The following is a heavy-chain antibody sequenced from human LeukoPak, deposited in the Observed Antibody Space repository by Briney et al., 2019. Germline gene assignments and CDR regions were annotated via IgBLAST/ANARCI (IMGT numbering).Heavy chain of an antibody. CDR1: GGSICKSY. D-gene: IGHD1/OR15-1a*01. Sequence: SETLPLTCTVAGGSICKSYGNSIRQPPGKGLEWIGYIYYSGSTNYNPSLKSRVNISVDTSRTQSSLKLTSVTAADTAVYYCARGRTYLNYFDYSGQGTVVTVSS. CDR3: ARGRTYLNYFDY. V-gene: IGHV4-59*01. CDR2: IYYSGST. J-gene: IGHJ4*02.